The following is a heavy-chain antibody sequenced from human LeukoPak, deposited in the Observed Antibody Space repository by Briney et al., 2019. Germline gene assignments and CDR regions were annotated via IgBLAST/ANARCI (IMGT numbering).Heavy chain of an antibody. J-gene: IGHJ4*02. Sequence: GGSLRLSCAASGFTFSTYWVHWVRQARGKGLVWVSRINPDGSRTDYADSVKGRFTISRDNAKNTLYLQMNSLRAEDTAVYFCARDLRGNGDYWGQGTLVTVSS. CDR1: GFTFSTYW. CDR2: INPDGSRT. CDR3: ARDLRGNGDY. D-gene: IGHD4-23*01. V-gene: IGHV3-74*01.